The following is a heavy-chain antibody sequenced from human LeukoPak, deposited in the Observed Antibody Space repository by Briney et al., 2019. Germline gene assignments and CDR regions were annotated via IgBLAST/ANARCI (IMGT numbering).Heavy chain of an antibody. D-gene: IGHD6-13*01. V-gene: IGHV3-23*01. CDR1: GFTFSSYA. Sequence: GGSLRLSRAASGFTFSSYAMSWVRQAPGKGLEWVSAISGSGGSTYYADSVKGRFTISRDNSKNTLYLQMNSLRAGDTAVYYCAKRAASIAAAEVSDYWGQGTLVTVSS. CDR3: AKRAASIAAAEVSDY. J-gene: IGHJ4*02. CDR2: ISGSGGST.